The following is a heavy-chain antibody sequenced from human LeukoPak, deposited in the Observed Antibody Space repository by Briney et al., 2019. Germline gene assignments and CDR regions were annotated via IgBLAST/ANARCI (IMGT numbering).Heavy chain of an antibody. CDR3: ARGVRFLEWLYEVDY. J-gene: IGHJ4*02. Sequence: SQTLSLTCTVSGGSISSGDYYWSWIRQPPGEGLEWIGYIYYSGSTYYNPSLKSRVTISVDTSKNQFSLKLSSVTAADTAVYYCARGVRFLEWLYEVDYWGQGTLVTVSS. D-gene: IGHD3-3*01. V-gene: IGHV4-30-4*01. CDR1: GGSISSGDYY. CDR2: IYYSGST.